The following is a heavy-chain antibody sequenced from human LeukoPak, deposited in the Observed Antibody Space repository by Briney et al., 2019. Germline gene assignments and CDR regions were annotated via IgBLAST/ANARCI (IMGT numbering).Heavy chain of an antibody. CDR2: FDPEDGET. J-gene: IGHJ5*02. V-gene: IGHV1-24*01. CDR1: GHTLTEF. D-gene: IGHD3-3*01. Sequence: APVKVSCKVSGHTLTEFMHWVRQAPGKGLEWMGGFDPEDGETIYAQKFQGRVTMTEDTSTDTAYMELSSLRSEDTAVYYCAREAITIFGVVRTQTTYGPHRFDPWGQGTLVTVSS. CDR3: AREAITIFGVVRTQTTYGPHRFDP.